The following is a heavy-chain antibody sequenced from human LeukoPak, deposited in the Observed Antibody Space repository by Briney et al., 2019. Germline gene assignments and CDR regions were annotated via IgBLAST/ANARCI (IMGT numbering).Heavy chain of an antibody. J-gene: IGHJ3*02. CDR3: ASTPYSSGPGSAFDI. D-gene: IGHD6-19*01. CDR1: GGTFSSYA. Sequence: EASVTVSCKASGGTFSSYAISWVRQAPGQGLEWMGGIIPIFGTANYAQKFQGRVTITADESTSTAYMELSSLRSEDTAVYYCASTPYSSGPGSAFDIWGQGTMVTVSS. V-gene: IGHV1-69*13. CDR2: IIPIFGTA.